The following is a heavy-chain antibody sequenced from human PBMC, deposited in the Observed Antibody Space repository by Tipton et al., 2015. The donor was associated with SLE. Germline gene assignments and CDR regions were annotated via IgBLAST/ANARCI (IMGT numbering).Heavy chain of an antibody. J-gene: IGHJ4*02. Sequence: GLVKPSETLSLTCSVSGGSIGYNYWNWIRQPPGKGLEWIGYVFYSGATSYNPSLKSRVTMSVDTAKNQFSLSLTSVTAADTAVYFCTRAEYSAYDVAQFDLWGQRILPTVSS. V-gene: IGHV4-59*01. CDR1: GGSIGYNY. D-gene: IGHD5-12*01. CDR3: TRAEYSAYDVAQFDL. CDR2: VFYSGAT.